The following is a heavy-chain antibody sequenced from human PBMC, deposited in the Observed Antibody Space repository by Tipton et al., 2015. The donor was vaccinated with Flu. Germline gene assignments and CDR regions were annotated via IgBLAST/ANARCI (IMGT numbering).Heavy chain of an antibody. CDR2: IHQAGTT. Sequence: TLSLTCAVSDFSISSGYYWGWIRQTPGKGLEWIGNIHQAGTTYYNPSLMSRVTITVDRPKNRFSLRLTSVTAADTAVYYCARRDYSNYVSEPKSWFDSWGQGTLVTVSS. V-gene: IGHV4-38-2*01. CDR1: DFSISSGYY. D-gene: IGHD4-11*01. J-gene: IGHJ5*01. CDR3: ARRDYSNYVSEPKSWFDS.